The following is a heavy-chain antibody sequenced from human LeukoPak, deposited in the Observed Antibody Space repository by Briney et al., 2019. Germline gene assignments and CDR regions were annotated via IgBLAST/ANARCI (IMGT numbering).Heavy chain of an antibody. CDR1: VFTVSSNY. J-gene: IGHJ4*02. D-gene: IGHD3-9*01. Sequence: GGSLRLSCAASVFTVSSNYMSWVREAPGKGLEWVSVIYSGGDTYYADSVKGRFTISRDNSKNTLYLQMNSLRAEDTAVYYCATLTYYSDSWGQGTLVTVSS. CDR2: IYSGGDT. CDR3: ATLTYYSDS. V-gene: IGHV3-66*01.